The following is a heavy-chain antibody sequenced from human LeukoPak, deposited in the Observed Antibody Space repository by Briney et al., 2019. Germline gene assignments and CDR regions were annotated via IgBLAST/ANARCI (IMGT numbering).Heavy chain of an antibody. CDR1: GGTFSSYA. J-gene: IGHJ3*02. D-gene: IGHD3-3*01. V-gene: IGHV1-69*04. CDR3: AREKVLRFLEWTDAFDI. Sequence: ASVKVSCKASGGTFSSYAISWVRQAPGQGLEWMGRIIPILGIANYAQKFQGRVTITADESTSTAYMELSSLRSEDTAVYYCAREKVLRFLEWTDAFDIWGQGTMVTVSS. CDR2: IIPILGIA.